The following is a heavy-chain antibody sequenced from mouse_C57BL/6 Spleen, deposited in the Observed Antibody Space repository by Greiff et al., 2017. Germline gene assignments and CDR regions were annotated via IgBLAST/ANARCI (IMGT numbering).Heavy chain of an antibody. CDR3: ARNYYYGSRGYFDV. V-gene: IGHV5-17*01. Sequence: EVNVVESGGGLVKPGGSLKLSCAASGFTFSDYGMHWVRQAPEKGLEWVAYISSGSSTIYYADTVKGRFTISRDNAKNTLFLQMTSLRSEDTAMYYCARNYYYGSRGYFDVWGTGTTVTVSS. CDR1: GFTFSDYG. D-gene: IGHD1-1*01. J-gene: IGHJ1*03. CDR2: ISSGSSTI.